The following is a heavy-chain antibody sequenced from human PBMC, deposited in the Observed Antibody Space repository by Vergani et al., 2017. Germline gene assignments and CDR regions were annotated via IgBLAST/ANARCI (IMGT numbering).Heavy chain of an antibody. D-gene: IGHD2-15*01. CDR1: GGTFSSYA. Sequence: QVQLVQSGAEVKKPGSSVKVSCKASGGTFSSYAISWVRQAPGQGLEWVGGIIPIFGTGNYAQKLQGRVTITADESTSTAYMELSSLRSEDTAVYYCARGGDSCGTFSGLLRSNMDVWGKGTTVTVSS. CDR2: IIPIFGTG. CDR3: ARGGDSCGTFSGLLRSNMDV. V-gene: IGHV1-69*01. J-gene: IGHJ6*03.